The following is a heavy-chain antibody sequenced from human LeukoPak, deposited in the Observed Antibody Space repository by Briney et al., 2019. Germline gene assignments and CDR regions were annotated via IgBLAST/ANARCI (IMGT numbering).Heavy chain of an antibody. CDR2: IIATFDIG. J-gene: IGHJ3*02. CDR1: GGTFSGYT. D-gene: IGHD3-3*01. Sequence: SVKVSCKASGGTFSGYTINWVRQAPGQGLVWMGRIIATFDIGDYAQKFQGRVTMTADKPTSTAYMELSSLRSDDTAVYYCAPTCGDSSAFDMWGQGTMVTVSS. CDR3: APTCGDSSAFDM. V-gene: IGHV1-69*02.